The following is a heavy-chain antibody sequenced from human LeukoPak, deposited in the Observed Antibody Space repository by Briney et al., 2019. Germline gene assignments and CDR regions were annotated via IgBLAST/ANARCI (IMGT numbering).Heavy chain of an antibody. CDR1: GYAFTSYY. Sequence: ASVNLSCKASGYAFTSYYMHWVRQAPGQGLEWMGIINPSDGGTSYAQKFQGRVTMTRDTSTSTVYMGLSSLRSEDTAVYHCAREPPASGYFDYWGQGRLATTSS. CDR2: INPSDGGT. V-gene: IGHV1-46*01. CDR3: AREPPASGYFDY. J-gene: IGHJ4*02.